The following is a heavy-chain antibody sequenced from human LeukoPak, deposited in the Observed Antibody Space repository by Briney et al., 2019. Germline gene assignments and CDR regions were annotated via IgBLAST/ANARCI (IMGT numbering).Heavy chain of an antibody. D-gene: IGHD3/OR15-3a*01. J-gene: IGHJ6*03. Sequence: ASVKVSCKASGYTFTSYDINWVRHATGPGLEWMGWMNPNSGNTGYAQKFQGRVTMTKNTSITTAYMELSSLRSEDTAVYYCARALSWTTDSYYYMDVWGKGTTVTVS. CDR3: ARALSWTTDSYYYMDV. V-gene: IGHV1-8*01. CDR2: MNPNSGNT. CDR1: GYTFTSYD.